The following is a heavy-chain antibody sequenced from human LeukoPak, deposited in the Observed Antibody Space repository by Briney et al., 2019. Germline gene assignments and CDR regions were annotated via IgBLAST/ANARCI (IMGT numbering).Heavy chain of an antibody. CDR3: ARDLGDTSGFLWGNYFDH. CDR2: INPSTGGT. V-gene: IGHV1-46*01. D-gene: IGHD6-25*01. J-gene: IGHJ4*02. CDR1: GYTFPNYY. Sequence: PGASVKVSCKASGYTFPNYYIHWVRQAPGQGLEWMAIINPSTGGTHYAQRFQGRVTVTRDTSTSTVYMELSSLRSEDTAVYYCARDLGDTSGFLWGNYFDHWGQGTLVTVSS.